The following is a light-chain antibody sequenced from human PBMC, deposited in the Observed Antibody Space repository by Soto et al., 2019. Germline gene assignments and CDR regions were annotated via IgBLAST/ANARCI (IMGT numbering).Light chain of an antibody. CDR1: QSISSW. CDR2: KAS. J-gene: IGKJ4*01. Sequence: DIQMTQSTSTLTESVGDTVTTTCRASQSISSWLAWYQQKPGKAPKLLIYKASSLESGVPSRFSGSGSGTEFTLTISSLQTDDFATYYCQQYNSYPLTFGGGTKVDIK. V-gene: IGKV1-5*03. CDR3: QQYNSYPLT.